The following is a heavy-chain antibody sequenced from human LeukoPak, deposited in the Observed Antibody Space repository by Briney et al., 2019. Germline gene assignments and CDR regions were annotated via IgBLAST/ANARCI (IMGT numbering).Heavy chain of an antibody. CDR3: ARESSHDAFDI. CDR1: GFTFRSYS. J-gene: IGHJ3*02. Sequence: GGSLRLSCAASGFTFRSYSMNWVRQAPGKGLEWVSSISSSSSYIYYADSVKGRFTISRDNAKNSLYLQMNSLRAEDTAVYYCARESSHDAFDIWGQGTMVTVSS. V-gene: IGHV3-21*01. CDR2: ISSSSSYI.